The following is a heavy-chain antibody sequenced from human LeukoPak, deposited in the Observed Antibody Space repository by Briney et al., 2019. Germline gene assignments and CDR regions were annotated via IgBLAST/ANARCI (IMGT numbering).Heavy chain of an antibody. V-gene: IGHV3-30-3*01. D-gene: IGHD3-16*01. CDR2: ISYDGNNK. CDR3: ARAGGLHAAGSYGMGV. Sequence: GGSLRLSCAASGFTFSSFAMHWIRQAPGKGLEWVAVISYDGNNKYYADSVKGRFTISRDNSKNTLYLQMNSLRAEDTAVYYCARAGGLHAAGSYGMGVWGQGTTVTVSS. J-gene: IGHJ6*02. CDR1: GFTFSSFA.